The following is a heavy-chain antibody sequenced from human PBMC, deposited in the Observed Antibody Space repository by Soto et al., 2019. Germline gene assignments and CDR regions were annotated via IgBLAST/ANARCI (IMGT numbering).Heavy chain of an antibody. CDR3: ARFLVLYNWFDP. V-gene: IGHV4-39*01. J-gene: IGHJ5*02. Sequence: PSETLSLTCTVSGGTISSSSYSWGWIRQPPGKGLEWIGTVYYSGSTDCNPSLKSRVTISVDTSKNQFSLKLESVTAADTAVYYCARFLVLYNWFDPWGQGTLVTVSS. CDR1: GGTISSSSYS. D-gene: IGHD2-8*02. CDR2: VYYSGST.